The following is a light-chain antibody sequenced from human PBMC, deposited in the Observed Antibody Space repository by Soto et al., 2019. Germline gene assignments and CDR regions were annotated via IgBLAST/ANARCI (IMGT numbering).Light chain of an antibody. J-gene: IGLJ1*01. CDR2: EGS. CDR3: CSYAGSSTFDV. Sequence: QSLLTHPAPVSGAPGESITLSLTGTSRDGGSYNLVSWYQQHPGKAPKLMIYEGSKRPSGVSNRFSGSKSGNTASLTISGLQAEDEADYYCCSYAGSSTFDVFGTGTKVTVL. V-gene: IGLV2-23*03. CDR1: SRDGGSYNL.